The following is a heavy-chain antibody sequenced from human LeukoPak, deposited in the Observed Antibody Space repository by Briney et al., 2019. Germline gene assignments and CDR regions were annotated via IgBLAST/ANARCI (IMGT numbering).Heavy chain of an antibody. CDR2: IYSGGST. CDR1: GFTFSSYS. J-gene: IGHJ3*02. Sequence: GGSLRLSCAASGFTFSSYSMNWVRQAPGKGLEWVSLIYSGGSTYYADSVKGRFTTSRDNSKNTLYLQMNSLRAEDTAVYYCARDGYNYYAFDIWGQGTMVTVSS. D-gene: IGHD5-24*01. V-gene: IGHV3-53*05. CDR3: ARDGYNYYAFDI.